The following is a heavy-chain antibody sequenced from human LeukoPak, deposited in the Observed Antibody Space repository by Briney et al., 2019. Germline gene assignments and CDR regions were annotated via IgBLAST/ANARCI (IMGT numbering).Heavy chain of an antibody. Sequence: SVKVSCKASGGTFSSYAISWVRQAPGQGLEWMGGIIPIFGTANYAQKFQGRVTITTDESTSTAYMELSSLRSEDTAVHYCARDQVITFGGVIVESNWFDPWGQGTLVTVSS. D-gene: IGHD3-16*02. V-gene: IGHV1-69*05. J-gene: IGHJ5*02. CDR3: ARDQVITFGGVIVESNWFDP. CDR2: IIPIFGTA. CDR1: GGTFSSYA.